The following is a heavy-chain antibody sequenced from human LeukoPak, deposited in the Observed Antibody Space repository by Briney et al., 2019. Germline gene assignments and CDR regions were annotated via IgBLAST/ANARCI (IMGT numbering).Heavy chain of an antibody. J-gene: IGHJ3*02. V-gene: IGHV1-46*01. CDR1: GYTFTGYY. CDR2: INPSGGST. CDR3: ARRRAEGDAFDI. Sequence: ASVKVSCKASGYTFTGYYMHWVRQAPRQGLEWMGIINPSGGSTSYAQKFQGRVTMTRDTSTSTVYMELSSLRSEDTAVYYCARRRAEGDAFDIWGQGTMVTVSS.